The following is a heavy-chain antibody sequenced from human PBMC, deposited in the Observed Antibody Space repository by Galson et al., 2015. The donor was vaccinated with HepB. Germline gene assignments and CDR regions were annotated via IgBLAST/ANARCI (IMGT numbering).Heavy chain of an antibody. CDR3: ARIRYSYGSAFLDY. J-gene: IGHJ4*02. D-gene: IGHD5-18*01. CDR1: GGSISSSSYY. CDR2: IYYSGST. V-gene: IGHV4-39*01. Sequence: ETLSLTCTVSGGSISSSSYYWGWIRQPPGKGLEWIGSIYYSGSTYYNPSLKSRVTISVDTSKNQFSLKLSSVTAADTAVYYCARIRYSYGSAFLDYWGQGTLVTVSS.